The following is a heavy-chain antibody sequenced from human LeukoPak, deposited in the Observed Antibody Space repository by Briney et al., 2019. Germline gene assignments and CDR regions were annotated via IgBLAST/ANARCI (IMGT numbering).Heavy chain of an antibody. V-gene: IGHV3-21*01. CDR3: ARDRGYGDPLDY. CDR2: ISSSSSYI. CDR1: GFTFSSYS. D-gene: IGHD4-17*01. Sequence: PGGSLRLSCAASGFTFSSYSMNWVRLAPGKGLEWVSSISSSSSYIYYADSVKSRFTISRDNAKNALYLQMNSLRAEDTAVYYCARDRGYGDPLDYWGQGTLVTVSS. J-gene: IGHJ4*02.